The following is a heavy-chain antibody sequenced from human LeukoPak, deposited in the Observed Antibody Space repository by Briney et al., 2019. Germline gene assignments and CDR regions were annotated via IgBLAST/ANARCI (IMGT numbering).Heavy chain of an antibody. J-gene: IGHJ5*02. Sequence: SQTLSLTCVISGDSVSSNGGAWNWIRQSPSRGLEWLGRTYYRSKWYHDYAVSVKRRITINPDTSKNQFSLQLNSVTPEDTAVYYCARDLRTYEGINWFDPWGQGTLVTVSS. V-gene: IGHV6-1*01. CDR1: GDSVSSNGGA. CDR3: ARDLRTYEGINWFDP. CDR2: TYYRSKWYH. D-gene: IGHD4-17*01.